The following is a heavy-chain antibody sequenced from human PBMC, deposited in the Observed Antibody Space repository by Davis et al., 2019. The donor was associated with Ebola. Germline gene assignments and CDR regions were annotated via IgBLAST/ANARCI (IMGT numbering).Heavy chain of an antibody. D-gene: IGHD3-22*01. CDR3: GSGYYDSSGYSYPLDV. Sequence: GESLKISCAASGFTFDDYTMHWVRQAPGKGLEWVSLISWDGGSTYYADSVKGRFTISRDNSKNSLYLQMNSLRAEDTAVYYCGSGYYDSSGYSYPLDVWGKGTTVTVSS. CDR2: ISWDGGST. J-gene: IGHJ6*04. V-gene: IGHV3-43*01. CDR1: GFTFDDYT.